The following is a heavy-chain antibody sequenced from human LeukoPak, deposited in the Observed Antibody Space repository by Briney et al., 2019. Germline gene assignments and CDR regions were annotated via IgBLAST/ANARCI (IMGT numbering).Heavy chain of an antibody. Sequence: ASVKVSCKASGYTFTSYVINWVRQAAGQGVEWMGWMNPNSGNTGYAQKFQGRVTMTSNTSISTAYMELSSLRSEDMAVYYCAIIVVVPAATPYYYYYGMDVWGQGTTVTVSS. CDR2: MNPNSGNT. CDR3: AIIVVVPAATPYYYYYGMDV. V-gene: IGHV1-8*01. D-gene: IGHD2-2*01. J-gene: IGHJ6*02. CDR1: GYTFTSYV.